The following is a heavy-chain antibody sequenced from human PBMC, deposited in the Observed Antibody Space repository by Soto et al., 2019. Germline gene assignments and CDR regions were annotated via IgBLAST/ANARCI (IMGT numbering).Heavy chain of an antibody. CDR2: INSNGDNT. Sequence: PGGSLRLSCAASGFPFDNYGMSWFRQRPGKGLEWVAGINSNGDNTGYADSVQGRFTIFRDNAMNSLYLQMNTLRAEDTALYHCARVPYGSGIYLPPGYWGQGTLVTVSS. CDR3: ARVPYGSGIYLPPGY. J-gene: IGHJ4*02. D-gene: IGHD3-10*01. CDR1: GFPFDNYG. V-gene: IGHV3-20*01.